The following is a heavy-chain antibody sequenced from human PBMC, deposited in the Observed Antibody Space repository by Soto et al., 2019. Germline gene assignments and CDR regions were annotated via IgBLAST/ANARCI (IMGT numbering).Heavy chain of an antibody. CDR1: GYTFTSYD. Sequence: ASVKVSCKASGYTFTSYDINWVRQATGQGLEWMGWMNPNSGNTGYAQKFQGRVTMTRNTSISTAYMELSSLRSEDTAVYYCATQISPNYYDSSGYYFLREKLENDAFDILGKGPMVTVS. D-gene: IGHD3-22*01. CDR2: MNPNSGNT. CDR3: ATQISPNYYDSSGYYFLREKLENDAFDI. J-gene: IGHJ3*02. V-gene: IGHV1-8*01.